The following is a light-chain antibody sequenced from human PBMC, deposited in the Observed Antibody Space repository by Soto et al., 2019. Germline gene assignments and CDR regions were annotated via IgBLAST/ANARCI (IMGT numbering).Light chain of an antibody. J-gene: IGLJ2*01. CDR3: AAWDDSLSGHVV. Sequence: QSVLTQPPSASGTPGQRGTISCSGSSSNIGSNYLYWYQQLPGTAPKLLIYRNNQRPSGVPDRFSGSKSGTSASLAISGLRSEDEADYYCAAWDDSLSGHVVFGGGTKVTVL. V-gene: IGLV1-47*01. CDR1: SSNIGSNY. CDR2: RNN.